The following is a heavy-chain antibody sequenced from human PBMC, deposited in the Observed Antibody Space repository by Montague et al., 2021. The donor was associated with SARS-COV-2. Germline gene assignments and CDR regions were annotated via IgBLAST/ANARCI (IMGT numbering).Heavy chain of an antibody. CDR1: FGFISTCY. D-gene: IGHD3-10*01. J-gene: IGHJ4*02. CDR2: IYYSGTT. Sequence: SETLSLTCTVSFGFISTCYWCCIRQPPGKELEWIGNIYYSGTTYYNTSXXSRGTISVDTSKNHLSLRLSSVTAADTAVYFCARGMIRGVTTPFDYWGQGSQVTVSS. CDR3: ARGMIRGVTTPFDY. V-gene: IGHV4-39*02.